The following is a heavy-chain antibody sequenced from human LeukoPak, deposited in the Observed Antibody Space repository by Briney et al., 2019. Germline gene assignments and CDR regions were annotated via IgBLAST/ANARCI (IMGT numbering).Heavy chain of an antibody. CDR3: ARHSTRPNWYSSIDS. V-gene: IGHV5-51*01. D-gene: IGHD2-21*01. CDR2: IYPGPGAGPGGSNP. J-gene: IGHJ4*02. CDR1: GYSFTSYW. Sequence: GESLKISCKGSGYSFTSYWIGWVRQMPGKGLEWMGIIYPGPGAGPGGSNPIYNPSFQGQVTISADNSITTAYLQWSSLKASDTAMYYCARHSTRPNWYSSIDSWGQGTLVTVSS.